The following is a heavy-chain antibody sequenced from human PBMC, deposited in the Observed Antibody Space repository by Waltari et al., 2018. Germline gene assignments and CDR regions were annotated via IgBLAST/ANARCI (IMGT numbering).Heavy chain of an antibody. CDR1: GGSITTNRHY. CDR2: ISYNGAP. J-gene: IGHJ3*01. Sequence: QLQLQESGPGLVKPSETLSLTCSVSGGSITTNRHYWGWIRQPPGQGLEWIGTISYNGAPYTSPSLESRLTMSRDTSKNQLSRTLGSVTAADTSVYFCATYIGASIGTAAFDVWGQGTMVTVSS. CDR3: ATYIGASIGTAAFDV. D-gene: IGHD5-12*01. V-gene: IGHV4-39*01.